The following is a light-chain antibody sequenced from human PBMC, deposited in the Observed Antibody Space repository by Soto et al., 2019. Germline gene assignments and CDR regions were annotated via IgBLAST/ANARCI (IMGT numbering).Light chain of an antibody. Sequence: QSALTQPPSASGSPGQSVTISCTGTSSDVGGYNYVSWYQQHPGKAPKLIISEVSKRPSGVPDRFSGSESGNTASLTVSGLQAEDEADYYCTSPAGSNNYVFGTGTQLTVL. CDR3: TSPAGSNNYV. J-gene: IGLJ1*01. CDR2: EVS. V-gene: IGLV2-8*01. CDR1: SSDVGGYNY.